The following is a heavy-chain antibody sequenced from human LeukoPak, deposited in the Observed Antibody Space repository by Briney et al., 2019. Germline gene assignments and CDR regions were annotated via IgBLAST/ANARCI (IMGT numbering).Heavy chain of an antibody. CDR2: IYYSGST. CDR1: GGSISSSSYY. Sequence: NPSETLSLTCTVSGGSISSSSYYWGWIRQPPGKGLEWIGSIYYSGSTYYNPSLKSRVTISVDTSKNQFSLKLSSVTAADTAVYYCARHQNSAPYDSSGQIDYWGQGTLVTVSS. J-gene: IGHJ4*02. CDR3: ARHQNSAPYDSSGQIDY. V-gene: IGHV4-39*01. D-gene: IGHD3-22*01.